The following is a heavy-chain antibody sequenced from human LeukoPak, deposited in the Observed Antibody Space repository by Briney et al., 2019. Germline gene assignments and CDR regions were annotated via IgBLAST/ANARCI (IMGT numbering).Heavy chain of an antibody. CDR1: GGSISSSSYY. D-gene: IGHD4-17*01. CDR3: ARMRTTGPFDY. V-gene: IGHV2-70*11. CDR2: IDWDDDK. J-gene: IGHJ4*02. Sequence: TLSLTCTVSGGSISSSSYYWGWLRQPPGKALEWLARIDWDDDKYYSTSLKTRLTISKDTSKNQVVLTMTNMDPVDTATYYCARMRTTGPFDYWGQGTLVTVSS.